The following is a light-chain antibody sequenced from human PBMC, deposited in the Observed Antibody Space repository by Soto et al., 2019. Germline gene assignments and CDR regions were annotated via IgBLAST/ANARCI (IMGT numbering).Light chain of an antibody. Sequence: QSALTQPRSVSGFPGQSVTISCTGTSSDVGSYNYVSWYQQYPGRAPRIIIYDVSERPSGVPDRFSGSKSGNRASLTISGLQAEDEADYHCCSYAGTYTWVFGGGTKLTVL. CDR2: DVS. CDR1: SSDVGSYNY. J-gene: IGLJ3*02. V-gene: IGLV2-11*01. CDR3: CSYAGTYTWV.